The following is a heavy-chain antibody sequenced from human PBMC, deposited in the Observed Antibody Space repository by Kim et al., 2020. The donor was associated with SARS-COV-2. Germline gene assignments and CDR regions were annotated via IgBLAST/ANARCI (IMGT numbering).Heavy chain of an antibody. J-gene: IGHJ6*03. V-gene: IGHV1-8*01. CDR2: MNPNSGNT. D-gene: IGHD3-10*01. CDR3: ARGLLVRGVFYYYYYMDV. CDR1: GYTFTSYD. Sequence: ASVKVSCKASGYTFTSYDINWVRHATGQGLEWMGWMNPNSGNTGYAQKFQGRVTMTRNTSISTAYMELSSLRSEDTAVYYCARGLLVRGVFYYYYYMDVWGKGTTVTVSS.